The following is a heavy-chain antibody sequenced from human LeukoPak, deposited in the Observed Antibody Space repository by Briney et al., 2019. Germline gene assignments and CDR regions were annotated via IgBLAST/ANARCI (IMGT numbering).Heavy chain of an antibody. CDR3: ARDRSPRHYYDTSDYHGAAHY. CDR1: GGTFSSYA. CDR2: IIPIFGTA. J-gene: IGHJ4*02. D-gene: IGHD3-22*01. Sequence: SVKVSCKASGGTFSSYAISWVRQAPGQGLEWMGGIIPIFGTANYAQKFQGRVTITADESTSTAYMELSSLRSDDTAVYYCARDRSPRHYYDTSDYHGAAHYWGQGTLVTVSS. V-gene: IGHV1-69*13.